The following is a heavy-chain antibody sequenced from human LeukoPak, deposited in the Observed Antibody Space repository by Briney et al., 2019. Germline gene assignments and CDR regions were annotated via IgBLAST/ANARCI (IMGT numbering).Heavy chain of an antibody. CDR1: GFTFSSYS. CDR3: ARDFVYYYDSSGYYDEDY. V-gene: IGHV3-21*01. D-gene: IGHD3-22*01. CDR2: ISSSSSYI. Sequence: PGGSLRLSCAASGFTFSSYSMNWVRQAPGKGLEWVSSISSSSSYIYYADSVKGRFTISRDNAKNSLYLQMNSLRAEDTAVYYCARDFVYYYDSSGYYDEDYWGQGTLVTVSS. J-gene: IGHJ4*02.